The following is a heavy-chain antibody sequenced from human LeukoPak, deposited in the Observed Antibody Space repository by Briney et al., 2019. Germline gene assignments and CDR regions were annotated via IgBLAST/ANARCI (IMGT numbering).Heavy chain of an antibody. CDR3: AKYDYVWGSLN. D-gene: IGHD3-16*01. CDR1: GFTFSSYA. V-gene: IGHV3-23*01. J-gene: IGHJ4*02. Sequence: GGSLRLSCAASGFTFSSYAMSWVRQAPGKGLEWVSAISGSGGSTYYADSVKGRFTISRDNSKNTLYPQMNSLRAEDTAVYYCAKYDYVWGSLNWGQGTLVTVSS. CDR2: ISGSGGST.